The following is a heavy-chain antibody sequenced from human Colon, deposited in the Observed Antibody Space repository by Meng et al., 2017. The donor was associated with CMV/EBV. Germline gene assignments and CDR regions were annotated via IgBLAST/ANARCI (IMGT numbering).Heavy chain of an antibody. CDR3: DASDY. V-gene: IGHV3-23*01. J-gene: IGHJ4*02. D-gene: IGHD6-6*01. Sequence: PGGSLRLSCAASGFPFGNFDMSWARQAPGKGLEWVSTITGSGDRTFYGDSVKGRFTISRDNSRNTLYLQMDSLRADDAAIYYCDASDYWGQGTLVTVFS. CDR2: ITGSGDRT. CDR1: GFPFGNFD.